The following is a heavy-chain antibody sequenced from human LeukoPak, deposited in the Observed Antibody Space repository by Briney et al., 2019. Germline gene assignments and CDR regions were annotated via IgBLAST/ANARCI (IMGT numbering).Heavy chain of an antibody. Sequence: GGSLRLSCAASGFTFSSYGMHWVRQASGKGLEWVAFIRYDGSNKYYADSVKGRFTISRDNSKNTLYLQMNSLRAEDTAVYYCAKDHLELWFGELFPPNDYWGQGTLVTVSS. V-gene: IGHV3-30*02. D-gene: IGHD3-10*01. CDR1: GFTFSSYG. CDR3: AKDHLELWFGELFPPNDY. J-gene: IGHJ4*02. CDR2: IRYDGSNK.